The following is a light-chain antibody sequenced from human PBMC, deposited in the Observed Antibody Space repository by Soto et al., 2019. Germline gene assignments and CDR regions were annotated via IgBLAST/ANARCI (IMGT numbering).Light chain of an antibody. CDR2: ENN. V-gene: IGLV1-51*02. Sequence: QSVLTQPPSLSAAPGQKVTISCSGSSSNIGNDYVSWYRQLPGTAPKLLIYENNKRPSGIPDRFSGSKSGTSATLGITGLQTGDEADYYCGTWDTSLSGGVFGGGTQLTVL. J-gene: IGLJ2*01. CDR1: SSNIGNDY. CDR3: GTWDTSLSGGV.